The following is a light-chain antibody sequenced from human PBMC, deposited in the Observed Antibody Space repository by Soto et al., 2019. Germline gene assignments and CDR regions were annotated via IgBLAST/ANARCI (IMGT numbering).Light chain of an antibody. J-gene: IGLJ1*01. Sequence: QSVLTQPASVPGSPGQSITISCAGTSSDVCGYNYISWYQHHPGKAPKLMIYDVSNRPSGVSNRLSGSKSGNTASLSISGLQPEDEADYYCCSYRTSNTRQIVCGTGTKVTVL. CDR1: SSDVCGYNY. V-gene: IGLV2-14*03. CDR3: CSYRTSNTRQIV. CDR2: DVS.